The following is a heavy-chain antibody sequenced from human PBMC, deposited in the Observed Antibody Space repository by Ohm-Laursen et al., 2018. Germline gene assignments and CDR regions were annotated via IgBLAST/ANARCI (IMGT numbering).Heavy chain of an antibody. J-gene: IGHJ4*02. V-gene: IGHV3-23*01. D-gene: IGHD3-22*01. CDR3: AKVDDSIGYLPYADY. Sequence: SLRLSCAASGFTFSSYAMSWVRQAPGKGLEWVSAISGSGGSTYYADSVKGRFTISRDNSKNTLYLQMNSLRAEDTAVYYCAKVDDSIGYLPYADYWGQGTLVTVSS. CDR2: ISGSGGST. CDR1: GFTFSSYA.